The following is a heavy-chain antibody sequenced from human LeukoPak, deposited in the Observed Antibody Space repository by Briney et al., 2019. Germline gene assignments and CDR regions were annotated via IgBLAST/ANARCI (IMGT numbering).Heavy chain of an antibody. V-gene: IGHV3-30-3*01. Sequence: PGGSLRLSCAASRFTFSSYAMHWVRQAPGKGLEWVAVISYDGSNKYYADSVKGRFTISRDNSKNTLYLQMNSLRAEDTAVYYCARAGVRLRSGWYDLFDFWGQGTLVTVSS. CDR1: RFTFSSYA. CDR2: ISYDGSNK. D-gene: IGHD6-19*01. J-gene: IGHJ4*02. CDR3: ARAGVRLRSGWYDLFDF.